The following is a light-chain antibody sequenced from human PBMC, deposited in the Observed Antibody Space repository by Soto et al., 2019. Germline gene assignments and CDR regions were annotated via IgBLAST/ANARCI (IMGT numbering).Light chain of an antibody. Sequence: EIVLTQSPGSLSLSPGERANLSCRASQSVYFSYLDWYQQKSGQAPRLLFHGAISRAAGIPDRFSGSDSGRDFTLIINGGTPEDSAVYYDQQYGSSPYTFGRGTRLEI. J-gene: IGKJ5*01. V-gene: IGKV3-20*01. CDR2: GAI. CDR1: QSVYFSY. CDR3: QQYGSSPYT.